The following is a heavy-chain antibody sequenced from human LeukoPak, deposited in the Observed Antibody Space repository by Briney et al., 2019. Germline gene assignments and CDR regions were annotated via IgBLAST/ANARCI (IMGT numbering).Heavy chain of an antibody. CDR1: GGSISSYY. J-gene: IGHJ4*02. D-gene: IGHD1-26*01. V-gene: IGHV4-59*01. CDR3: ARHVRGSYGVDY. CDR2: IYYSGST. Sequence: SETLSLTCTVSGGSISSYYWSWIRQPPGKGLEWIGYIYYSGSTNYNPSLKSRVTISVDTSKNQFSLKLSSVTAADTAVYYCARHVRGSYGVDYWGQGTLVTVSS.